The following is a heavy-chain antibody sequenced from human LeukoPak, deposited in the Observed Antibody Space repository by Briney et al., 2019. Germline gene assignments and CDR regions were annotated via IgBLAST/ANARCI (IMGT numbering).Heavy chain of an antibody. D-gene: IGHD5-18*01. CDR2: IYYSGST. CDR3: ARGRGRIQLFLDY. J-gene: IGHJ4*02. Sequence: SETLSLTCTVSGGSISSGGYYWSWIRQHPGKGLEWIGYIYYSGSTYYNPSLKSRVTISVDTSKNRFSLRLSSVTAADTAVYYCARGRGRIQLFLDYWGQGTLVTVSS. CDR1: GGSISSGGYY. V-gene: IGHV4-31*03.